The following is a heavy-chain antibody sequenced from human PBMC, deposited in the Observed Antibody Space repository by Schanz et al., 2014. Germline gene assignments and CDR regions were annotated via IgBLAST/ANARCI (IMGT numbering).Heavy chain of an antibody. CDR2: ISSGGSDT. CDR1: GFTFSDYY. D-gene: IGHD1-26*01. Sequence: VQLVESGGGFVQPGGSLRLSCAASGFTFSDYYMSWIRQAPGKGPEWVSYISSGGSDTYYADSVQGRFTISRDNARNSLYLQMNSLRAEDTAVYYCVKDLQRELLRDDHYYGMDVWGQGTTVTVSS. J-gene: IGHJ6*02. CDR3: VKDLQRELLRDDHYYGMDV. V-gene: IGHV3-11*04.